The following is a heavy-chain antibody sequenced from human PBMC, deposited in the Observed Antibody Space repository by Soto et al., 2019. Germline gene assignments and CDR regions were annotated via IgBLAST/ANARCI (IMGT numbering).Heavy chain of an antibody. CDR3: ARDLGYCSGGSCYTGHYFDY. CDR2: ISSSGSTI. J-gene: IGHJ4*02. V-gene: IGHV3-11*01. Sequence: GGSLRLSCAASGFTFSDYYMSWIHQAPGKGLEWVSYISSSGSTIYYADSVKGRFTISRDNAKNSLYLQMNSLRAEDTAVYYCARDLGYCSGGSCYTGHYFDYWGQGTLVTVSS. D-gene: IGHD2-15*01. CDR1: GFTFSDYY.